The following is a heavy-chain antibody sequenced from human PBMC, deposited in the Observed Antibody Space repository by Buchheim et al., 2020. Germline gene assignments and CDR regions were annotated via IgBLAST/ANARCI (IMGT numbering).Heavy chain of an antibody. V-gene: IGHV3-49*04. CDR2: IRSKAYGGTT. CDR1: GFTFGDYA. D-gene: IGHD3-22*01. J-gene: IGHJ6*03. Sequence: EVQLVESGGGLVQPGRSLRLSCTASGFTFGDYAMSWVRQAPGKGLEWVGFIRSKAYGGTTEYAASVKGRFTISRDDSKSIAYLQMNSLKTEDTAVYYCTREYYDSSGYYYYYYMDVWGKGTT. CDR3: TREYYDSSGYYYYYYMDV.